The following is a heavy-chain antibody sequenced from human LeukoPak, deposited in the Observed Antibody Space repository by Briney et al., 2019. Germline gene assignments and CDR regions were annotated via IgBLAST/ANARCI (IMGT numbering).Heavy chain of an antibody. CDR2: IYYSGST. CDR1: GGSISSYY. Sequence: PSETLSLTCTVSGGSISSYYWSWIRQPPGKGLEWIGYIYYSGSTNYNPSLKSRVTISVDTSKNQFSLKLSSVTAADTAVYYCAREGAAAPPLAADYWGQGTLVTVSS. CDR3: AREGAAAPPLAADY. J-gene: IGHJ4*02. V-gene: IGHV4-59*12. D-gene: IGHD6-13*01.